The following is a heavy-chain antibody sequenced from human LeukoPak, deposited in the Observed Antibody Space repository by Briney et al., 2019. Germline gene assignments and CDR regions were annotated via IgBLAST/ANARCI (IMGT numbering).Heavy chain of an antibody. CDR2: ILEDGSIQ. V-gene: IGHV3-30*04. J-gene: IGHJ4*02. Sequence: GRSLRLSCAASGFTFRNYMMHWVRQAPGKGLDWVAVILEDGSIQHYADSVKGRFTISRDNSRNTVFLQMNSLRGEDTAIYYCARVQGGGFRTADFWGQGTVVTVSS. CDR1: GFTFRNYM. CDR3: ARVQGGGFRTADF. D-gene: IGHD3-10*01.